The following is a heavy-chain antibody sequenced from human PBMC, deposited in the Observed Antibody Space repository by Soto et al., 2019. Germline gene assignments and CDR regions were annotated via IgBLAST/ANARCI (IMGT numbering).Heavy chain of an antibody. V-gene: IGHV3-74*03. CDR3: ARVETCSSTSCYSVFDY. CDR1: GFTFSSYW. D-gene: IGHD2-2*01. J-gene: IGHJ4*02. Sequence: EVQLVESGGGLVQPGGSLRLSCAASGFTFSSYWMHWVRQAPGKGLAWVSRINSDGSSTTYADSVKGRFTISRDNATDTLYLQMNSLRAEDTAVYYCARVETCSSTSCYSVFDYWGQGTLVSVSS. CDR2: INSDGSST.